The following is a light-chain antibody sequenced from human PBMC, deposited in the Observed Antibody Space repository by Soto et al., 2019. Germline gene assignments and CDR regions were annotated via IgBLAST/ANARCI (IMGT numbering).Light chain of an antibody. Sequence: EIVLTQSPGTLSLSPGERATLSCRASQTVRTNYLAWFQHKPGQAPRLLIYGASSRATGIPDRFSGSGSGTDFTLTINRLGPEDFAVYFCQQYSDSPLTFGGGTKVEIK. CDR3: QQYSDSPLT. CDR2: GAS. V-gene: IGKV3-20*01. J-gene: IGKJ4*01. CDR1: QTVRTNY.